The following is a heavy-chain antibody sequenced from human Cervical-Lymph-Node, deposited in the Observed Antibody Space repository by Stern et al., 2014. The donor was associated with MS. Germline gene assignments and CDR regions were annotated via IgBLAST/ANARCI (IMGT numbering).Heavy chain of an antibody. CDR2: INTSGGST. CDR1: GYTFTSYY. J-gene: IGHJ5*02. V-gene: IGHV1-46*01. Sequence: VQLVQSGAEVKKPGASVKVSCKASGYTFTSYYMHWVRQAPGQGLEWMGIINTSGGSTSYAQKFQGRVTMTRDTSTSTVYMELSSLRSEDTAVYYCARAQIAVAGTRRGYNWFDPWGQGTLVTVSS. CDR3: ARAQIAVAGTRRGYNWFDP. D-gene: IGHD6-19*01.